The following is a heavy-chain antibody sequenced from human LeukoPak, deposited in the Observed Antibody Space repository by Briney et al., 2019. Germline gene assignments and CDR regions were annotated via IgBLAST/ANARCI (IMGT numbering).Heavy chain of an antibody. CDR3: ARGATGYFYDTSGRVDY. D-gene: IGHD3-22*01. Sequence: SETLSLTCTVSGGSISSNSYYWGWIRQPPGKGLEWIGSIYYSGSTYYNPSLKSRVTISVDTSENQVSLKLGSVTAADTAVYFCARGATGYFYDTSGRVDYWGQGTLVTVSS. CDR2: IYYSGST. CDR1: GGSISSNSYY. J-gene: IGHJ4*02. V-gene: IGHV4-39*07.